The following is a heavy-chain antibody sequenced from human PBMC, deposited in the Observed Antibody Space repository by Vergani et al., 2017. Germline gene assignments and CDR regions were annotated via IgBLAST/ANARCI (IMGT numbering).Heavy chain of an antibody. V-gene: IGHV3-48*01. Sequence: VQLVESGGGEVQPGRSLRLSCSAAGFPFSDYGVHWVRQAPGKGLEWVSYISNSGITIEYADSVKGRFTISRDNSKNTLYLQMNSLRADDTAVYYCAKGVYCSSTSCYEGRGYYYGMGVWGQGTTVTFSS. CDR3: AKGVYCSSTSCYEGRGYYYGMGV. D-gene: IGHD2-2*01. J-gene: IGHJ6*02. CDR1: GFPFSDYG. CDR2: ISNSGITI.